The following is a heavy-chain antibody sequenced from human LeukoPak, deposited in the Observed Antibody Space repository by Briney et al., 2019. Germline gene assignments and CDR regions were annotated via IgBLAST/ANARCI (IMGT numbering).Heavy chain of an antibody. D-gene: IGHD6-19*01. Sequence: SGGSLTLSCAASGFSFSSYAMSWVRQAPGKGLEWVSAISGSAGSTYSADSVKGRFTISRDNSKNTLYLQMNSLRAEDAAVYYCARGGGYDGLYFDYWGQGTLVTVPS. CDR1: GFSFSSYA. V-gene: IGHV3-23*01. CDR3: ARGGGYDGLYFDY. J-gene: IGHJ4*02. CDR2: ISGSAGST.